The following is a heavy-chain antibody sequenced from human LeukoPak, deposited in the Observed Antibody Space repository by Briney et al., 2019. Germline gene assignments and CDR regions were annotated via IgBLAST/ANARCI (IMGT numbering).Heavy chain of an antibody. J-gene: IGHJ6*03. D-gene: IGHD4-17*01. CDR3: AGGSLVTTNYYYYYMDV. CDR1: GYTFTGYY. Sequence: ASVKVSCKASGYTFTGYYMHWVRQAPGQGREWMGWINPNSGGTNYAQKFQGRVTMTRDTSISTAYMELSRLRSDDTAVYYCAGGSLVTTNYYYYYMDVWGKGTTVTVSS. CDR2: INPNSGGT. V-gene: IGHV1-2*02.